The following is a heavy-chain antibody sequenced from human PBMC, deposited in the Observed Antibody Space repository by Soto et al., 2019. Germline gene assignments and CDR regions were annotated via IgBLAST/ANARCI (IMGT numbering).Heavy chain of an antibody. Sequence: GASVKVSCKDSGVTFSDSTINLVRQAPGQRLEWMGGIIPIFDTANYAEKFQGRVTITADESTSTSFMEVSSLRSEDTAVYYCARNGTLTGYSYGMDVWGQGTMVTVSS. V-gene: IGHV1-69*13. CDR2: IIPIFDTA. CDR3: ARNGTLTGYSYGMDV. CDR1: GVTFSDST. D-gene: IGHD1-1*01. J-gene: IGHJ6*02.